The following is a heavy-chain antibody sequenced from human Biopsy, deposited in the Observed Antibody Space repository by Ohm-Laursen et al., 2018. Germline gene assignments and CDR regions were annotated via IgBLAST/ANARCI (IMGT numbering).Heavy chain of an antibody. CDR3: ARLGSGDYFPTFFDF. D-gene: IGHD5-12*01. CDR2: IFYSANT. CDR1: GVSINGGRYY. J-gene: IGHJ4*02. Sequence: TLSLTCTVSGVSINGGRYYWNWIRHHPGKGLEWIGYIFYSANTYYNPSLKSRVTISVDTSKYQFSLKLSSVTAADTAVYYCARLGSGDYFPTFFDFWGQGALVTVSS. V-gene: IGHV4-31*03.